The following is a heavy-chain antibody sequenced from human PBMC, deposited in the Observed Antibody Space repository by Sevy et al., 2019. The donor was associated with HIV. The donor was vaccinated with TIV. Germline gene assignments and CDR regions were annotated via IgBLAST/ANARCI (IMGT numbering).Heavy chain of an antibody. V-gene: IGHV1-24*01. CDR1: GYNLSKLS. D-gene: IGHD2-2*01. Sequence: ASVKVSCKVSGYNLSKLSIHWVRQAPGKGLGWMGGFAEDGETMFAQKFERRVTMTEDTSTDTAYMELSSLRSEDTAMYYCATDIVVGRDYWGQGTLVTVSS. J-gene: IGHJ4*02. CDR3: ATDIVVGRDY. CDR2: FAEDGET.